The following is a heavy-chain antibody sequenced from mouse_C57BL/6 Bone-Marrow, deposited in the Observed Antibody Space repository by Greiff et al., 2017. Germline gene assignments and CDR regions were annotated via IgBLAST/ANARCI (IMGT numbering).Heavy chain of an antibody. J-gene: IGHJ4*01. CDR1: GYAFTNYL. CDR2: INPGSGVT. Sequence: QVQLPQSGAELVRPGTSVQVSCKASGYAFTNYLIEWVKQRPGQGLEWIGVINPGSGVTNYNEKFKGKATLTADKSSSTAYMQLSSLTSEDSAVYFSARSGWLLPYAMDYWGQGTSVTVSS. D-gene: IGHD2-3*01. V-gene: IGHV1-54*01. CDR3: ARSGWLLPYAMDY.